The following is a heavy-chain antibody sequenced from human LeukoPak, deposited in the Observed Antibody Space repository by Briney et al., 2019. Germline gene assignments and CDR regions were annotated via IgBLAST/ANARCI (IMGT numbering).Heavy chain of an antibody. CDR1: GFTFSSYS. V-gene: IGHV3-48*01. CDR2: ISSSSSTI. CDR3: ARDRLYTSSWYVFDY. Sequence: GGSLRLSCAASGFTFSSYSMNWVRQAPGKGLEWVSYISSSSSTIYYADSVKGRFTISRDNAKNSLYLQMNSLRAEDTAVYYCARDRLYTSSWYVFDYWGQGTLVTVSS. D-gene: IGHD6-13*01. J-gene: IGHJ4*02.